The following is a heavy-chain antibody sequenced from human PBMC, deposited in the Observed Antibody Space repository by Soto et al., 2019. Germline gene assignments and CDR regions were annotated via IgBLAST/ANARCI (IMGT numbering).Heavy chain of an antibody. CDR2: VSFDGSNK. V-gene: IGHV3-30-3*01. Sequence: QVQLMESGGGVVQPGRSLRLSCAASGFTFSTHAMHWVRQAPGKGLECVAIVSFDGSNKYYADSVKGRFTISRDNSKNTLYLQMSGLTPEDTAFYYCARDQTGITTAGGGRIDRWGQGTLVTVSS. CDR3: ARDQTGITTAGGGRIDR. D-gene: IGHD6-13*01. J-gene: IGHJ5*02. CDR1: GFTFSTHA.